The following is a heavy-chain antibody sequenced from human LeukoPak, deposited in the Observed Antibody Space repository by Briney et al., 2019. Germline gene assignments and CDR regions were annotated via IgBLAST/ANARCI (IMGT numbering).Heavy chain of an antibody. CDR3: ATGRTIVVVPAAMPDY. Sequence: PGGSLRPSCAASGFTFSSYGMHWVRQAPGKGLEWVAVIWYDGSNKYYADSVKGRFTISRDNSKNTLYLQMNSLRAEDTAVYYCATGRTIVVVPAAMPDYWGQGTLVTVSS. CDR1: GFTFSSYG. CDR2: IWYDGSNK. J-gene: IGHJ4*02. D-gene: IGHD2-2*01. V-gene: IGHV3-33*01.